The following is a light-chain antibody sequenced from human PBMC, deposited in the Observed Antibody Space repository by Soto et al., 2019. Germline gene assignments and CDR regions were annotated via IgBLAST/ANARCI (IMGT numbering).Light chain of an antibody. CDR3: QQYTNWPPWT. V-gene: IGKV3-15*01. J-gene: IGKJ1*01. CDR2: GAY. Sequence: IVMTQSPATLSVSPGERATLSCRASESVSNKLAWYQRRPGQAPRLLIYGAYTRASGIPDRLSGRGYGTDFSLTISSLQSEDFAVYYCQQYTNWPPWTFGQGTKVDIK. CDR1: ESVSNK.